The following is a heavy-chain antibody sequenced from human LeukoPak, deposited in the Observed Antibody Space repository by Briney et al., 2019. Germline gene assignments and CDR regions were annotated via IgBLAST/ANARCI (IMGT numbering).Heavy chain of an antibody. Sequence: PGGSLRLSCVASGSTFSSYWMSWVRQAPGKGLEWVATIRQDGSQKYYVDSVKGRFTISRDNAKDSLYLQMSSLRAGDTAVYYCARESGSVTSEVDFDYWGQGALVTVSS. CDR2: IRQDGSQK. V-gene: IGHV3-7*01. D-gene: IGHD4-17*01. CDR3: ARESGSVTSEVDFDY. CDR1: GSTFSSYW. J-gene: IGHJ4*02.